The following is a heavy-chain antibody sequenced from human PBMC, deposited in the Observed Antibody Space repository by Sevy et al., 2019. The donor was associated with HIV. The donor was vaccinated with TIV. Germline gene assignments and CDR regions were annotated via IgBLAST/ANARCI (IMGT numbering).Heavy chain of an antibody. D-gene: IGHD3-22*01. Sequence: SETLSLTCTVSGGSISSGSYYWSWIRQPAGKGLEWIGRIYTSGSTNYNPSPKSRVTISVDTSKNQFSLRLSTVTAADTAVYYCARGYYDSSGYSNYYYYYYMDVWGKGTTVTVSS. V-gene: IGHV4-61*02. CDR1: GGSISSGSYY. J-gene: IGHJ6*03. CDR2: IYTSGST. CDR3: ARGYYDSSGYSNYYYYYYMDV.